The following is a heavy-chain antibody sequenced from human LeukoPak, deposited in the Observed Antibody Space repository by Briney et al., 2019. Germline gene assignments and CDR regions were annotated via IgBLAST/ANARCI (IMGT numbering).Heavy chain of an antibody. CDR1: GYTFTAYY. CDR2: INPNSGGT. D-gene: IGHD4-23*01. CDR3: ARPQDHGGNVENFNI. J-gene: IGHJ3*02. Sequence: ASVKVSCKASGYTFTAYYIHWGRQAPGQGLEWMGWINPNSGGTNYALKFRGRVTMTRDTSISTASMELSRLISDDTAVYYCARPQDHGGNVENFNIWGQGTMVTVSS. V-gene: IGHV1-2*02.